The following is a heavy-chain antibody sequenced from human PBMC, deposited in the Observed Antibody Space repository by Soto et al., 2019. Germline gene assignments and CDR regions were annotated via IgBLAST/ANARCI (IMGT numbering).Heavy chain of an antibody. D-gene: IGHD6-19*01. J-gene: IGHJ2*01. V-gene: IGHV3-23*01. CDR3: AKVGLLAVAGYWYFDL. CDR2: ISGSGGST. Sequence: EVQLLESGGGLVQPGGSLRLSCAASGFTFSSYAMSWVRQAPGKGLEWVSAISGSGGSTYYADSVKGRFTISRDNSKNTLYLQMNSLRAEDTAVHYCAKVGLLAVAGYWYFDLWGRGTLVTVSS. CDR1: GFTFSSYA.